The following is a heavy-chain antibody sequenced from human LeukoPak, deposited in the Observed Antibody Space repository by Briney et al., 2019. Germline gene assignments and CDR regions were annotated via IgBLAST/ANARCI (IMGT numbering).Heavy chain of an antibody. D-gene: IGHD3-10*01. V-gene: IGHV4-4*02. CDR3: ARDKRLLVRWGFDP. CDR2: IYHSGST. CDR1: GGSISDNNW. J-gene: IGHJ5*02. Sequence: SETLSLTCGVSGGSISDNNWWSWVGQPPGKGLEWIGEIYHSGSTNYNPSLKSRVTISVDKSKNQFSLKLSSVTAADTAVYYCARDKRLLVRWGFDPWGQGTLVTASS.